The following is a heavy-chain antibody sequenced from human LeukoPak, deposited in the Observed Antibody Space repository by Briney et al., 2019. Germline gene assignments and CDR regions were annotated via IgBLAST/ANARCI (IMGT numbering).Heavy chain of an antibody. D-gene: IGHD2-2*01. CDR2: NYSGGSI. J-gene: IGHJ4*02. Sequence: PGGSLRLSCAASGFTVSSNYMSWVRQAPGKGLEWVSVNYSGGSIYYADSVKGRFTISRDNAKNSLYLQMNSLRDEDTAVYYCAREVRYCSSTSCYFDYWGQGTLVTVSS. CDR3: AREVRYCSSTSCYFDY. V-gene: IGHV3-53*01. CDR1: GFTVSSNY.